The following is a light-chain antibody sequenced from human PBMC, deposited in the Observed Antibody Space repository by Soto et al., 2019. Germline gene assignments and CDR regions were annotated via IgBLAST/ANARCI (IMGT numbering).Light chain of an antibody. J-gene: IGKJ5*01. CDR2: DAS. V-gene: IGKV3-11*01. CDR1: QNLGTLY. Sequence: EIVLTQSPGTLSLSPGERGTLSCRASQNLGTLYLAWFQQKSGQAPRLLIYDASNRATGIPARFSGSGSGTDFTLTISGLQSEDFALYFCQQYNNWPFSFGQGTRLEIK. CDR3: QQYNNWPFS.